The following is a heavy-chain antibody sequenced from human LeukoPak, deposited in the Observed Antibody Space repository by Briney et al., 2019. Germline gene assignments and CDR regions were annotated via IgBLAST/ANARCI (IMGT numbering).Heavy chain of an antibody. D-gene: IGHD4-17*01. V-gene: IGHV3-48*04. Sequence: GGSPRLSCAASGFTFSSYAMSWVRQAPGKGLEWVSYISSSGSTIYYADSVKGRFTISRDNAKNSLYLQMNSLRAEDTALYYCARDYGTTVTFFDYWGQGTLVTVSS. CDR2: ISSSGSTI. CDR3: ARDYGTTVTFFDY. CDR1: GFTFSSYA. J-gene: IGHJ4*02.